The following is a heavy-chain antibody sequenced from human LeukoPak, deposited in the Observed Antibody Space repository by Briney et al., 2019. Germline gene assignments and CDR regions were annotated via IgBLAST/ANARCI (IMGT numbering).Heavy chain of an antibody. CDR2: ISSSSSTI. V-gene: IGHV3-48*01. D-gene: IGHD3-10*01. J-gene: IGHJ4*02. CDR1: GFTFSSYS. CDR3: AREFVGYYYGSGSYDLDY. Sequence: TGGSLRLSCAASGFTFSSYSMNWVRQAPGKGLEWVSYISSSSSTIYYADSVKGRFTISRDNAKNSLYLQMNSLRAEDTAVYYCAREFVGYYYGSGSYDLDYWGQGTLVTVPS.